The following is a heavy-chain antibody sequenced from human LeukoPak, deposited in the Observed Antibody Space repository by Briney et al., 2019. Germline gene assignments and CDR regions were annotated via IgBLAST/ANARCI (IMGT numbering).Heavy chain of an antibody. J-gene: IGHJ4*02. D-gene: IGHD6-19*01. Sequence: GGSLRLSCAASGFTFSSYDMLWVRPATGEGLKWVSAINTSGDTYYPGSVQGRFTVSRENAKSSFYLQMNSLRAGDTAVYFCTRAPPGTGWLIDYWGQGTLVTVSS. CDR3: TRAPPGTGWLIDY. V-gene: IGHV3-13*04. CDR2: INTSGDT. CDR1: GFTFSSYD.